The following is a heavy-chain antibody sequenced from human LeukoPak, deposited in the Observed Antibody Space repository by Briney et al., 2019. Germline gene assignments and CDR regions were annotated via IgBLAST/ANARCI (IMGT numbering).Heavy chain of an antibody. CDR1: GGTFSSYA. D-gene: IGHD5-18*01. J-gene: IGHJ4*02. Sequence: ASVKVSCKASGGTFSSYAISWVRQAPGQGLEWMGRIIPILGIANYAQKFQGRVTITADKSTSTAYMELSSLRSEDTAVYYCARGPDTAMVTFDYWGQGTLVTVSS. CDR3: ARGPDTAMVTFDY. V-gene: IGHV1-69*04. CDR2: IIPILGIA.